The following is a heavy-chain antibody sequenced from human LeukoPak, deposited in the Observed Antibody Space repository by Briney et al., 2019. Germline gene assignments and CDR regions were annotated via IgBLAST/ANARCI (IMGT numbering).Heavy chain of an antibody. V-gene: IGHV3-7*01. Sequence: PGGSLRPSCAASGFTFSSYWMSWVRQAPGKGLEWVANIKQDGSEKYYVDSVKGRFTISRDNAKNSLYLQMNSLRAEDTAVYYCAGSVYCSSTSCARFDPWGQGTLVTVSS. CDR2: IKQDGSEK. J-gene: IGHJ5*02. CDR3: AGSVYCSSTSCARFDP. CDR1: GFTFSSYW. D-gene: IGHD2-2*01.